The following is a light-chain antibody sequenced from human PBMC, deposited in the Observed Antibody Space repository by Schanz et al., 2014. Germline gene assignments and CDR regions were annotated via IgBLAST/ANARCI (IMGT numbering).Light chain of an antibody. J-gene: IGLJ3*02. Sequence: QSVLTQPPSVSAAPGQKVTISCSGSSSNIGSNFVSWYQQLPGTAPKLLMYGNKNRPSGVPDRFSGSKSDTSASLAITGLQAEDEADYYCQSYDSSLSASGGVFGGGTKLTVL. CDR2: GNK. CDR3: QSYDSSLSASGGV. CDR1: SSNIGSNF. V-gene: IGLV1-40*01.